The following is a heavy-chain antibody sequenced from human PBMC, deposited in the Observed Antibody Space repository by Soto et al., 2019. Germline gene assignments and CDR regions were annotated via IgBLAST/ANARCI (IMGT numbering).Heavy chain of an antibody. CDR3: ARDIMAAAPDY. Sequence: GASVKVSCKASGYNFISYAIHWVRQAPGQRLEWMGWVNGGNGDTKYSQKFQGRVTITRDTSASTAYMELSSLRSEDTAVYYCARDIMAAAPDYWGQGTLVTVSS. V-gene: IGHV1-3*01. J-gene: IGHJ4*02. D-gene: IGHD6-13*01. CDR1: GYNFISYA. CDR2: VNGGNGDT.